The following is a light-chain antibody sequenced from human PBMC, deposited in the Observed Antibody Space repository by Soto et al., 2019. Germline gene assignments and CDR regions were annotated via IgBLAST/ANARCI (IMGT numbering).Light chain of an antibody. J-gene: IGKJ1*01. CDR2: AAS. CDR1: QSISSY. V-gene: IGKV1-39*01. Sequence: DIQMTQSPSSLSASVGDRVTITCRASQSISSYLNWYQQKPGKAPKLLIYAASSLQSGVPSRFSGSGSGTDFPPTISSLQPEDFETYYCKQSYSTPPWTSGKGTKVKIK. CDR3: KQSYSTPPWT.